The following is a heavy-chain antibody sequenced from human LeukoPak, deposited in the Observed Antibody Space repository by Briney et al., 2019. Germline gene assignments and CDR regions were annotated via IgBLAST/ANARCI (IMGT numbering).Heavy chain of an antibody. J-gene: IGHJ4*02. CDR2: IYYSGST. D-gene: IGHD3-9*01. CDR1: GGSISSGSYY. V-gene: IGHV4-31*03. CDR3: ARADILTGYYKRPQPRYFDY. Sequence: SQTLSLTCTVSGGSISSGSYYWSWIRQHPGKGLEWIGYIYYSGSTYYNPSLKSRVTISVDTSKNQFSLKLSSVTAADTAVYYCARADILTGYYKRPQPRYFDYWGQGTLVTVSS.